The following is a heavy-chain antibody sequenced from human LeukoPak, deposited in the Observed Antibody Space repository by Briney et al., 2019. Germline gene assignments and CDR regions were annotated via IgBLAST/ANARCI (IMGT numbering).Heavy chain of an antibody. D-gene: IGHD6-19*01. CDR2: MNPNSGNT. CDR1: GYTFTSYD. V-gene: IGHV1-8*01. J-gene: IGHJ3*02. CDR3: ARKAGQDIAVATRDAFDI. Sequence: ASVKVSCKASGYTFTSYDINWVRQATGQGLEWMGWMNPNSGNTGYAQKFQGRVTMTRNTSISTAYMELSSLRSEDTAVYYCARKAGQDIAVATRDAFDIWGQGTMVTVSS.